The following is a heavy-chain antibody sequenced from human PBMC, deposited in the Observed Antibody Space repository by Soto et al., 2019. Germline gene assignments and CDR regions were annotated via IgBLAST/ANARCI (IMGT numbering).Heavy chain of an antibody. Sequence: SVKVSCTASGGTFSSYAISWVRQAPGQGLEWMGGIIPIFGTANYAQKFQGRVTITADESTSTAYMELSSLRSEDTAVYYCASGYYDSSGYRSIDYWGQGTLVTSPQ. V-gene: IGHV1-69*13. J-gene: IGHJ4*02. CDR3: ASGYYDSSGYRSIDY. CDR1: GGTFSSYA. CDR2: IIPIFGTA. D-gene: IGHD3-22*01.